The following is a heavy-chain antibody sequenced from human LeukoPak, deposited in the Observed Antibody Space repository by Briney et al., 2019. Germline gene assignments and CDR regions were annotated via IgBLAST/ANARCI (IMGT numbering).Heavy chain of an antibody. CDR2: ISTTSSTI. J-gene: IGHJ4*02. V-gene: IGHV3-48*01. D-gene: IGHD3-16*02. Sequence: PGGSLRLSCAASGFSLSSYSMNWVRQAPGKGLEWVSFISTTSSTIYYADSVKGRFTISRDNAKNSLYLQMNSLRAEDTAVYYCARGGSKSLRGSYRVNVFDYWGQGTLVTISS. CDR3: ARGGSKSLRGSYRVNVFDY. CDR1: GFSLSSYS.